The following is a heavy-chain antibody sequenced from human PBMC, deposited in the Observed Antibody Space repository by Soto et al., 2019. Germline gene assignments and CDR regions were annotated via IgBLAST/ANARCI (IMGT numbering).Heavy chain of an antibody. J-gene: IGHJ6*03. D-gene: IGHD2-2*01. V-gene: IGHV1-8*01. CDR1: GYTFTSYD. Sequence: ASVKVSCKASGYTFTSYDINWVRQATGQGLEWMGWMNPNSGNTGYAQKFQGRVTMTRNTSISTAYMELSSLRSEDTAVYYCARAKRGYCSSTSCYRGLHYYYYYYMDVWAKGTTVTVSS. CDR3: ARAKRGYCSSTSCYRGLHYYYYYYMDV. CDR2: MNPNSGNT.